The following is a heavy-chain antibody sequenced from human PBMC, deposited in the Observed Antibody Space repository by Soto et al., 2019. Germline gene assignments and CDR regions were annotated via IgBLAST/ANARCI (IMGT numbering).Heavy chain of an antibody. D-gene: IGHD3-22*01. CDR2: IYYSGST. V-gene: IGHV4-59*01. CDR1: GGSISSYY. J-gene: IGHJ4*02. CDR3: ARTYYYASSGYPFGYYFHY. Sequence: LSLTCTVSGGSISSYYWSWIRQPPGKGLEWIGYIYYSGSTNYNPSLKSRVTISVDTSKNQFSLKLSSVTAADTAVYYCARTYYYASSGYPFGYYFHYWGQGTLVTVSS.